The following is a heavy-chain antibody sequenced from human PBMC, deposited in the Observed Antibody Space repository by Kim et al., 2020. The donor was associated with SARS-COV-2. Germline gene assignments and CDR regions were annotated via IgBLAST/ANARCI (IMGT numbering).Heavy chain of an antibody. Sequence: GGSLRLSCAATPFTFSSYWMSWVRQAPGKGLEWVADIKQDGSEKYYLDSVKGRFTISRDNAKNSLYLQMNSLRVEDTGVYYCARPSTRFLEGLLADNWFDPWGQGTLVTVSS. CDR1: PFTFSSYW. CDR2: IKQDGSEK. V-gene: IGHV3-7*01. CDR3: ARPSTRFLEGLLADNWFDP. D-gene: IGHD3-3*01. J-gene: IGHJ5*02.